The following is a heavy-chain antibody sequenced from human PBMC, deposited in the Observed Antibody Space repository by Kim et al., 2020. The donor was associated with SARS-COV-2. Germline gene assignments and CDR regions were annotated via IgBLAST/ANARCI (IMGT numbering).Heavy chain of an antibody. CDR3: AICPLSMTMVRGMITTTLFSDYNIDA. V-gene: IGHV3-48*02. CDR1: GFNFNSYS. CDR2: ISSSSTTM. D-gene: IGHD3-10*01. J-gene: IGHJ6*04. Sequence: GGSLRLSCAASGFNFNSYSMNWVRQAPGKGLEWLSYISSSSTTMYYADSLRGRFTISRDNAKNSLFLQMNSLRDEDTAVYYCAICPLSMTMVRGMITTTLFSDYNIDAWGTGTTVTVSS.